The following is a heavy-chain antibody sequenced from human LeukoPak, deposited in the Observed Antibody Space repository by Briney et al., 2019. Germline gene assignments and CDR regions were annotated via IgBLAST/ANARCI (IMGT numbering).Heavy chain of an antibody. J-gene: IGHJ5*02. CDR1: GYTFANYW. Sequence: GESLKISCKGSGYTFANYWIGWVRQMPGKGLEWMGIIYPGDSDTRYSPSFQGQVTISADKSISTAYLQWSSLEASDTAMYYCARLGSSSWLIWSWGQGTLVTVSS. D-gene: IGHD6-13*01. CDR2: IYPGDSDT. V-gene: IGHV5-51*03. CDR3: ARLGSSSWLIWS.